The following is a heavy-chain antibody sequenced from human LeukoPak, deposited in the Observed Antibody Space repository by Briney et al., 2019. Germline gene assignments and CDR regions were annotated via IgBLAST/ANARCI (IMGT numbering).Heavy chain of an antibody. V-gene: IGHV3-21*01. CDR1: GFTFSSYS. J-gene: IGHJ4*02. Sequence: GGSLRLSCAASGFTFSSYSMNWVRQAPGKGLEWVSSISSSSSYIYYADSVKGRFTNSRDNAKNSLYLQMNSLRAEDTAVYYCARDLAGLFDYWGQGTLVTVSS. CDR3: ARDLAGLFDY. D-gene: IGHD6-19*01. CDR2: ISSSSSYI.